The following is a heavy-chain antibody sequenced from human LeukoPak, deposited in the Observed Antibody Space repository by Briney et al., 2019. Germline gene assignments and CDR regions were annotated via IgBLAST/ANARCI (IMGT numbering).Heavy chain of an antibody. CDR2: FDPEDGET. CDR3: ARARIAAADFDY. J-gene: IGHJ4*02. V-gene: IGHV1-24*01. Sequence: ASVKVSCKVSGYTLTELSMHWVRQAPGKGLEWMGGFDPEDGETIYAQKFQGRVTMTRDTSISTAYMELSRLRSDDTAVYYCARARIAAADFDYWGQGTLVTVSS. CDR1: GYTLTELS. D-gene: IGHD6-13*01.